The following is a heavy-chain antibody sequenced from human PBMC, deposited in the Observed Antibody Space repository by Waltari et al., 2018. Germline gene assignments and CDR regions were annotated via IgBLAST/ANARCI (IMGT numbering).Heavy chain of an antibody. D-gene: IGHD3-22*01. CDR2: SSGGSSYK. Sequence: EVQLVGSGGGLVKPGGSLRLSCAASGFTFRSYTMNWVRQAPGTGLEWVSYSSGGSSYKYYADSVKCRCTISRDNVKNSLYLQMNSLSAEDTAVYYCAREWGVMIGTAGYYFDYWAQGTLVTVSS. CDR1: GFTFRSYT. V-gene: IGHV3-21*01. CDR3: AREWGVMIGTAGYYFDY. J-gene: IGHJ4*02.